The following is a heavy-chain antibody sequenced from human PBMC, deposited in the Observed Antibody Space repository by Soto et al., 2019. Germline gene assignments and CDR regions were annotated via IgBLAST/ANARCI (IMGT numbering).Heavy chain of an antibody. J-gene: IGHJ5*02. V-gene: IGHV1-69*09. Sequence: QVQLVQSGAEVKKPGSSVRVSCKSSGGTVSSYSLSWLRQAPGQGLEWVGGILPLRQIPKYAQKFQGRVTISVDKSTNTGYMDLTRLTSEDTAVYYCASLIDGVRFLEWLPFDGRGQGTLVTVSS. D-gene: IGHD3-3*01. CDR1: GGTVSSYS. CDR2: ILPLRQIP. CDR3: ASLIDGVRFLEWLPFDG.